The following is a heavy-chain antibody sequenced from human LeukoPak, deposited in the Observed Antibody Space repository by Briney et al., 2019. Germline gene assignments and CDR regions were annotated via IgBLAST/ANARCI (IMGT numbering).Heavy chain of an antibody. J-gene: IGHJ3*02. CDR3: ARVGYDSTPTWGDAFDI. CDR1: GFTFSSYE. Sequence: PGGSLRLSCAASGFTFSSYEMNWVRQAPGKGLEWVSYISSSGSTIYYADSVKGRFTISRDNAKNSLYLQMNSLRAEDTALYYCARVGYDSTPTWGDAFDIWGQGTMVTVSS. V-gene: IGHV3-48*03. CDR2: ISSSGSTI. D-gene: IGHD3-22*01.